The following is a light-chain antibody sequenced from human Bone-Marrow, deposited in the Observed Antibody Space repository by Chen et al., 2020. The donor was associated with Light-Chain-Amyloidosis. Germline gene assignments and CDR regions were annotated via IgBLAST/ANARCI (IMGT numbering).Light chain of an antibody. Sequence: EIVMTQSPATLSVSPGERATLSCRASQSVSNNLAWYQQKPGQAPRLLMYDTSTRATGIPARFSGSGSGTEFTLTISSLQSEDFAVYYCQQYNNWPPKGTFGQGTKVEIK. CDR1: QSVSNN. J-gene: IGKJ1*01. CDR2: DTS. CDR3: QQYNNWPPKGT. V-gene: IGKV3-15*01.